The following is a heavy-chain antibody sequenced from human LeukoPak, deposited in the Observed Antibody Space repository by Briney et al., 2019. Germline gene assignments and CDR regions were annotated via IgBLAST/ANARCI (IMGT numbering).Heavy chain of an antibody. V-gene: IGHV4-59*01. Sequence: SETLSLTCTVSGGSISSYYWSWIRQPPGKGLEWIGYIYYSGSTNYNPSLRSRVTISVDTSKNQFSLKLSSVTAADTAVYYCARVLTVFGVVGDNWFDPWGQGTLVTVSS. CDR1: GGSISSYY. CDR2: IYYSGST. J-gene: IGHJ5*02. CDR3: ARVLTVFGVVGDNWFDP. D-gene: IGHD3-3*01.